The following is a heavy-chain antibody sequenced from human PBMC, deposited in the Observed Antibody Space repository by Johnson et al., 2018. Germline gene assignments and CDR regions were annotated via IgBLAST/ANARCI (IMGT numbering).Heavy chain of an antibody. J-gene: IGHJ3*02. CDR3: AKVKRDRFHWDVFDI. CDR2: ISPTGSGT. Sequence: VQLVESGGGLVQPGGSLRLSCAASGFTFRNYAMTWVRQAPGKGLEWISAISPTGSGTYYADSVRGPFIISRDDNKQILSLQMSSLRSDDTAVYYCAKVKRDRFHWDVFDIWGQGTMVTVSS. V-gene: IGHV3-23*04. D-gene: IGHD3-9*01. CDR1: GFTFRNYA.